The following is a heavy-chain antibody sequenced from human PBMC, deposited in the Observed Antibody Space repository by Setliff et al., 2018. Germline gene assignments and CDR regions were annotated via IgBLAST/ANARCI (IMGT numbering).Heavy chain of an antibody. Sequence: GESLKISCKGSGYSFTSYWIGWVRQMPGKGLEWMGIIYPGDSDTRYSPSFQGQVTISADKSISTAYLQWSSLKASDTAMYYCARVGQQLVYYYYGMDVWGQGTTVTVPS. CDR3: ARVGQQLVYYYYGMDV. V-gene: IGHV5-51*01. CDR2: IYPGDSDT. CDR1: GYSFTSYW. D-gene: IGHD6-13*01. J-gene: IGHJ6*02.